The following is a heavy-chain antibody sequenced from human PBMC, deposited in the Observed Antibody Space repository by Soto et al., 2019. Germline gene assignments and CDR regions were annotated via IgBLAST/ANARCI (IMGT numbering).Heavy chain of an antibody. D-gene: IGHD3-10*01. CDR2: IYYSGST. J-gene: IGHJ4*02. Sequence: QVQLQESGPRLVKPSQTLSLTCTVSGGSISSSSYYWSWIRQHPGKGLEWIGYIYYSGSTNYNPALKSRVTISVDRSKNQFSLNLSYVTAADTAMYYCARVTRSEGGYFDQWGQGTQVTVSS. CDR3: ARVTRSEGGYFDQ. CDR1: GGSISSSSYY. V-gene: IGHV4-31*03.